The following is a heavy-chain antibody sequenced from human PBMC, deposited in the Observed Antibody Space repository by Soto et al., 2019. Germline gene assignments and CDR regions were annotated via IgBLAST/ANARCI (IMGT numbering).Heavy chain of an antibody. V-gene: IGHV1-2*04. Sequence: ASVKVSCKASGYTFTGYYMHWVRQAPGQGLEWMGWINPNSGGTNYAQKFQGWVTMTRDTSISTVYMELSRLTSDDTAVYYCAREPGGDCSGGSCTGVIAFDIWGQETMVTVSS. CDR1: GYTFTGYY. J-gene: IGHJ3*02. CDR3: AREPGGDCSGGSCTGVIAFDI. CDR2: INPNSGGT. D-gene: IGHD2-15*01.